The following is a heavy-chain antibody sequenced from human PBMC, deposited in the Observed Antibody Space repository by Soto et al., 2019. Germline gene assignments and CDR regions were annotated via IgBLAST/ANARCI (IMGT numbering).Heavy chain of an antibody. Sequence: QVQLVESGGGLVKPGGTLRLSWAASGFTFSDYYMSWIRQAPGKGLEWVSYISSSGRTIYYPPSVKGRFTLARDNASNSLYLQINSLRAEDTAVDYCASDRDHYFDYWGQGTLVTVSS. CDR1: GFTFSDYY. V-gene: IGHV3-11*01. CDR3: ASDRDHYFDY. D-gene: IGHD2-21*02. J-gene: IGHJ4*02. CDR2: ISSSGRTI.